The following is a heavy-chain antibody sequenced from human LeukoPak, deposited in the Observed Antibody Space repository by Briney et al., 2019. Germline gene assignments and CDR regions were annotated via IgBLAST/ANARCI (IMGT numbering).Heavy chain of an antibody. CDR2: IYPGDSDT. CDR1: GYSFTSYC. CDR3: ARHVGSSWHGSIDY. Sequence: GESLKISWKGSGYSFTSYCIGWVRQMPGKGLKWMGIIYPGDSDTRYSPSFQGQVTISADKSISTAYLQWSSLKASDTAIYYCARHVGSSWHGSIDYWGQGTLVTVSS. J-gene: IGHJ4*02. D-gene: IGHD6-13*01. V-gene: IGHV5-51*01.